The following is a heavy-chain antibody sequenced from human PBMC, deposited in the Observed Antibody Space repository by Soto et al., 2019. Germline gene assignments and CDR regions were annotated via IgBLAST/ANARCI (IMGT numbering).Heavy chain of an antibody. D-gene: IGHD1-26*01. Sequence: QVQLQESGPGLVKPSGTLSLTCSVSGASISSTSSGDWWSWVRQPPGKGLEWIGEIHHSGSTNYSPSLKSRVTMSVDRSKNQFSLRLSSVSAADTAVYYCAKMVGATLVDYWGQGTLVTVSS. V-gene: IGHV4-4*02. J-gene: IGHJ4*02. CDR2: IHHSGST. CDR3: AKMVGATLVDY. CDR1: GASISSTSSGDW.